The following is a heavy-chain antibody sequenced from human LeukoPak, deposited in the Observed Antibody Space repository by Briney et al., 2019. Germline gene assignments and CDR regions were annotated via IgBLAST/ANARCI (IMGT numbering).Heavy chain of an antibody. V-gene: IGHV4-4*08. J-gene: IGHJ5*02. CDR1: GGSISNYY. D-gene: IGHD4-17*01. CDR2: IYTSGST. CDR3: AREIRAQNWFDP. Sequence: SETLSLTCTVSGGSISNYYWYWMRQPPGKGLEWIGRIYTSGSTNYNPSLKSRVTISVDTSKNQFSLKLSSVTAADTAVYYCAREIRAQNWFDPWGQGTLVTVSS.